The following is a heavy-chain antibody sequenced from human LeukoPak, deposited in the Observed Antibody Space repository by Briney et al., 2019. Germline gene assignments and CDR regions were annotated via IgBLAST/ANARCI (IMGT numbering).Heavy chain of an antibody. CDR3: ARDVSSTSNWEFDY. D-gene: IGHD1-26*01. CDR2: INANSGGT. J-gene: IGHJ4*02. V-gene: IGHV1-2*06. CDR1: GYTFADYF. Sequence: ASVKVSCKTSGYTFADYFIHWVRQAPGQGLEWMGRINANSGGTYYEQKFQGRVTMTRDTSISTAYVEVNWLISDDTAIYYCARDVSSTSNWEFDYWGQGILVTVSS.